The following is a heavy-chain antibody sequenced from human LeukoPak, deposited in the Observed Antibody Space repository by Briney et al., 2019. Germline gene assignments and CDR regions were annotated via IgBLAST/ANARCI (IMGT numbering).Heavy chain of an antibody. D-gene: IGHD2-15*01. J-gene: IGHJ5*02. CDR2: ISTSSSYI. CDR1: GFIFNSYG. Sequence: PGGSLRLSCRASGFIFNSYGMHWVRQAPGKGLEWVSSISTSSSYIYYADSVKGRFTISRDNARNSLYLQMNTLRAEDTAVYSCARGADGVSSNSRGWFDPWGQGTLVTVSS. CDR3: ARGADGVSSNSRGWFDP. V-gene: IGHV3-21*01.